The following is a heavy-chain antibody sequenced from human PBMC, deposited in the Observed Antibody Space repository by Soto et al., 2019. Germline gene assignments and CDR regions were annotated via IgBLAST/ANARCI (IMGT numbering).Heavy chain of an antibody. Sequence: SATLSRTGAGCGGSVSSDRYYWCCIRQPPGKGLEWIGYIYYSGSTNYNPSLKSRITISVDTSKNQFSLKLSSVTAADTAVYYCARSGDGSDAFDIWGQGTMVTVSS. CDR3: ARSGDGSDAFDI. V-gene: IGHV4-61*01. J-gene: IGHJ3*02. CDR2: IYYSGST. CDR1: GGSVSSDRYY. D-gene: IGHD2-21*01.